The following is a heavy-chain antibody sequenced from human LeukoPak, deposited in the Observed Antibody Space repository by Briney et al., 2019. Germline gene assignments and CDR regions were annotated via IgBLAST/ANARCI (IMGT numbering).Heavy chain of an antibody. CDR2: IIISSSYI. Sequence: GGPLRLSGAPSEFTFSSNPMNWVPRPPGRGLEGSHPIIISSSYIYYADSVKGRFTISRDNAKNSLYLQMNSLRAEDTAVYYCARDPSVLYYDYVWGSNFDYWGQGTLVAVPS. V-gene: IGHV3-21*01. D-gene: IGHD3-16*01. CDR3: ARDPSVLYYDYVWGSNFDY. CDR1: EFTFSSNP. J-gene: IGHJ4*02.